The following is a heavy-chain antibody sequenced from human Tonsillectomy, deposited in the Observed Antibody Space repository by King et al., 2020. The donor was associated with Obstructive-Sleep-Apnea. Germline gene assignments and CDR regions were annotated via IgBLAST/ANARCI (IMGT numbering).Heavy chain of an antibody. CDR1: GFTFSSYG. CDR3: AGGNYGSGRYYAAYFDY. D-gene: IGHD3-10*01. Sequence: VQLVESGGGVVQPGRSLRLSCAAPGFTFSSYGMPWVRQAPGKGLEWVAVIWYDGSNKYYADSVKGRFTISRDNSKNTLYLQMNSLRAEDTAVYYCAGGNYGSGRYYAAYFDYWGQGTLVTVSS. CDR2: IWYDGSNK. V-gene: IGHV3-33*01. J-gene: IGHJ4*02.